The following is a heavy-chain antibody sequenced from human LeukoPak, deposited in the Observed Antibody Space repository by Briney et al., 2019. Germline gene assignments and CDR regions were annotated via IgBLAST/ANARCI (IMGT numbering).Heavy chain of an antibody. CDR3: ARPYSSGWYVGYYYMDV. D-gene: IGHD6-19*01. CDR1: GFTFSSHA. J-gene: IGHJ6*03. Sequence: GGSLRLSCAASGFTFSSHALHWVRQAPGKGLEWVAVISYDGSTKYYADSVKGRFTISRDNAKNSLYLQMNSLRAEDTAVYYCARPYSSGWYVGYYYMDVWGKGTTVTVSS. CDR2: ISYDGSTK. V-gene: IGHV3-30*04.